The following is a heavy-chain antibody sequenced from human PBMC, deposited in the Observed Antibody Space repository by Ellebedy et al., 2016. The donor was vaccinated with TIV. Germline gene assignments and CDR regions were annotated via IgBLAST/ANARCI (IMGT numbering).Heavy chain of an antibody. V-gene: IGHV3-15*01. CDR2: IKTKSAGGTT. D-gene: IGHD3-10*01. Sequence: GGSLRLSXAASGFTFNNAWMSWIRQAPGKGLEWVGRIKTKSAGGTTDYPAPVKGRFTVLRDDSKDTLYLQMDSLRPDDTALYYCATGGHYFGSWGQGTLVTVSS. J-gene: IGHJ4*02. CDR1: GFTFNNAW. CDR3: ATGGHYFGS.